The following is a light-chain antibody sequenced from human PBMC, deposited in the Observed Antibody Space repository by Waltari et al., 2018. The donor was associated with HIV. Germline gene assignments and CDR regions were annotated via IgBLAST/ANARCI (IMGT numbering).Light chain of an antibody. CDR2: AAS. Sequence: DIQLTQSPSFLSASVGDRVTINCRASQGISSSLAWYQQKPVKAPKLLIYAASTLHSGVPSRFSGSGSGTEFTLTISSLQPEDFVTYSCQQLNSYPFTFGPGTKVDIK. CDR1: QGISSS. V-gene: IGKV1-9*01. J-gene: IGKJ3*01. CDR3: QQLNSYPFT.